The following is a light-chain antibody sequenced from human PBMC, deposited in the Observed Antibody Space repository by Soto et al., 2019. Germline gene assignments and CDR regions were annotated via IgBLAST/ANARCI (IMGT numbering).Light chain of an antibody. Sequence: QSVLTQPPSASGTPGQRVTISCSGSSSNIGRNSVNWYQQLPGTAPKLLMYGNDQRPSGVPDRFSGSKSGTSASLAISGLHSEDEADYYCATRDVSLRGPVFGGGTQLTVL. CDR3: ATRDVSLRGPV. CDR1: SSNIGRNS. J-gene: IGLJ7*01. V-gene: IGLV1-44*01. CDR2: GND.